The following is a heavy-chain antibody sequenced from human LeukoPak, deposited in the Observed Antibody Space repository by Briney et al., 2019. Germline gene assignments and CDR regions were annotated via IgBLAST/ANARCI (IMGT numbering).Heavy chain of an antibody. Sequence: PGGSLRLSCAASGFTFTSYAMHWVRQVPGKGLEWVAIISYDGSTKYYADSVKGRFTISRDNSKNTLYLQMNSLRTEDTAVYYCATDTGEFLDYWGQGTLVTVSS. CDR2: ISYDGSTK. J-gene: IGHJ4*02. CDR3: ATDTGEFLDY. V-gene: IGHV3-30-3*01. CDR1: GFTFTSYA. D-gene: IGHD3-10*01.